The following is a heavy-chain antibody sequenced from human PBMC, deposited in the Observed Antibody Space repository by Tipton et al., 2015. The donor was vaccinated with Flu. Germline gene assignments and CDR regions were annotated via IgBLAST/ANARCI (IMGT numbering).Heavy chain of an antibody. CDR2: IFHSGST. Sequence: PGLVKPSETLSLTCSVSGDSMTSSRYYWGWIRQPPGKGLEWIGSIFHSGSTYYNPSLKSRVTISVDTSKNQFSLKLISVTAADTAVYYCARVRTSGYYFVFWGQGALVTVSS. V-gene: IGHV4-39*07. J-gene: IGHJ4*02. D-gene: IGHD6-19*01. CDR1: GDSMTSSRYY. CDR3: ARVRTSGYYFVF.